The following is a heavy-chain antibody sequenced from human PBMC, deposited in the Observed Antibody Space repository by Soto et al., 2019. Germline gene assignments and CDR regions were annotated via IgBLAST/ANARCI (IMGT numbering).Heavy chain of an antibody. D-gene: IGHD2-2*01. CDR2: IYPGDSDT. Sequence: GESLKISCKGSGYSFTSYWIGWVRQMPGKGLEWMGIIYPGDSDTRYSPSFQGQVTISADKSISTAYLQWSSLKASDTAMYYCARQPSLLYQLRPAYYGMDVWGQGTTVTVSS. CDR1: GYSFTSYW. V-gene: IGHV5-51*01. CDR3: ARQPSLLYQLRPAYYGMDV. J-gene: IGHJ6*02.